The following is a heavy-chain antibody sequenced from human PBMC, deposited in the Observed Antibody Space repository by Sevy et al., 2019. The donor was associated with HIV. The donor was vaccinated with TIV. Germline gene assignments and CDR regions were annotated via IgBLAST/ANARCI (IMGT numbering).Heavy chain of an antibody. V-gene: IGHV4-39*01. CDR2: IYYTGNT. D-gene: IGHD6-19*01. J-gene: IGHJ5*02. CDR1: GGSISSTSYY. CDR3: ARQSWYTCGWFWFDP. Sequence: SESLSLTCSVSGGSISSTSYYWGWIRQPPGNGLEWIGTIYYTGNTYYNPSLKSRVTISVHTSKNRFSLKLSSVTAADTAVYYCARQSWYTCGWFWFDPWGQGTLVCVSS.